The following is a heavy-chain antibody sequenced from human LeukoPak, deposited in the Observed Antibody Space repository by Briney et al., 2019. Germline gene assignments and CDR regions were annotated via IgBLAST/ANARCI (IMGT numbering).Heavy chain of an antibody. CDR3: ANSPMILDGHY. D-gene: IGHD3-22*01. CDR1: GFTFSTYW. J-gene: IGHJ4*01. Sequence: GGSLRLSCATSGFTFSTYWMTWVRQAPGKGLEWVANIKPDGTKKSYADFVEGRLTISRDNAKNSLYLQMRSLRAEDTAVYYCANSPMILDGHYWGHGTLVTVSS. CDR2: IKPDGTKK. V-gene: IGHV3-7*01.